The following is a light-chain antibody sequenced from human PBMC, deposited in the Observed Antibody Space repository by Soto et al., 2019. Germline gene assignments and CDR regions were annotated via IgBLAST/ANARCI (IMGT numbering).Light chain of an antibody. CDR1: SSNIGAGYD. Sequence: QSVLTQPPSVSGAPGQRVTISCTESSSNIGAGYDVHWYQQLPGTAPKLLIYDNSIRPSGVPDRFSGSKSGTSASLAITGLQAEDEADYYCQSYDSSLSGWVFGGGTKLTVL. CDR2: DNS. CDR3: QSYDSSLSGWV. V-gene: IGLV1-40*01. J-gene: IGLJ3*02.